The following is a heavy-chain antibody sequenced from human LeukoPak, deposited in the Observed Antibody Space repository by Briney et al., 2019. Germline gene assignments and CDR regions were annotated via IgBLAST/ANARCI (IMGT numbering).Heavy chain of an antibody. D-gene: IGHD2-15*01. CDR2: INHSGST. Sequence: SETLSLTCAVYGGSFSGYYWSWIRQPPGKRLEWIGEINHSGSTNYNPSPKSRVTISVDTSKNQFSLKLSSVTAADTAVYYCAPSGAEAANNWFDPWGQGTLVTVSS. V-gene: IGHV4-34*01. CDR3: APSGAEAANNWFDP. CDR1: GGSFSGYY. J-gene: IGHJ5*02.